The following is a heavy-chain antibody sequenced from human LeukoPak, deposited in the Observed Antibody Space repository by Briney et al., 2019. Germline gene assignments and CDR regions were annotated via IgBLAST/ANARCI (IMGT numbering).Heavy chain of an antibody. CDR3: ARDRPAAY. Sequence: GGSLRLSCAASGFTFNTYWMNWVRQTPGKGLEWVSYISTSSTTIYYADSVRGRFTISRDNAKNSLYLQMNSLSADDTAVYYCARDRPAAYWGQGTLVTVSS. CDR2: ISTSSTTI. J-gene: IGHJ4*02. CDR1: GFTFNTYW. V-gene: IGHV3-48*01.